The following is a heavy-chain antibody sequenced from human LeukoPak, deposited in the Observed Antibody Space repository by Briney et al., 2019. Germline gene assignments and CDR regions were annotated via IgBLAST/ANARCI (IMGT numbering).Heavy chain of an antibody. D-gene: IGHD3-22*01. CDR2: ISGSGGST. CDR3: AKGGHLGITMIVVVDY. CDR1: GFTFSNYV. J-gene: IGHJ4*02. V-gene: IGHV3-23*01. Sequence: PGGSPRLSCAASGFTFSNYVMNWVRQAPGKGLEWVSTISGSGGSTYYADSVKGRFTISRDNSKNTLYLQMNSLRAEDTAVYYCAKGGHLGITMIVVVDYWGQGTLVTVSS.